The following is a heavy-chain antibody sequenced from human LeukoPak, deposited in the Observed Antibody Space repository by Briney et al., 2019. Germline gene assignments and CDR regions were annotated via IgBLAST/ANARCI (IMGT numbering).Heavy chain of an antibody. CDR3: ARSPRITIFGVVITHYYMDV. CDR1: GYSFTSSW. J-gene: IGHJ6*03. CDR2: IQPGDSET. V-gene: IGHV5-51*01. Sequence: GESLKISCKGFGYSFTSSWIGWVRHMPGKGLEWMGIIQPGDSETRYSPSFQGQVTISADKSISTAYLQWCSLKASDTAMYYCARSPRITIFGVVITHYYMDVWGKGTTVTVSS. D-gene: IGHD3-3*01.